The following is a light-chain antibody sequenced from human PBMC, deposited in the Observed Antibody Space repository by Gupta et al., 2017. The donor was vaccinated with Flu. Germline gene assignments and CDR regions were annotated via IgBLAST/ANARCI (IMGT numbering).Light chain of an antibody. CDR2: GTS. V-gene: IGKV1-39*01. Sequence: DIQVTQSPSSLSASVGDRVTITCRPSQSITHYLNWYQQKPGKAPKLLIYGTSSLQSGVPSRFSGSGSGTDFTLTISSLQPEDFATYYCQQSYSTPYTFGQGTKLEVK. CDR1: QSITHY. CDR3: QQSYSTPYT. J-gene: IGKJ2*01.